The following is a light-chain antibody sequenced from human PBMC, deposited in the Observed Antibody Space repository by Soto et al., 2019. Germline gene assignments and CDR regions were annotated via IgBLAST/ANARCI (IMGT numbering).Light chain of an antibody. CDR1: QSISSY. CDR2: AAS. J-gene: IGKJ5*01. CDR3: QQSYSTPPVT. V-gene: IGKV1-39*01. Sequence: DIQMTQSPSSLSASVGDRVTITCGASQSISSYLNWYQQKPGKAHQLMIYAASSLQSGVPSRFRGSGSGTEFILTISSLQPEDLATYYGQQSYSTPPVTFGPGTRLEIK.